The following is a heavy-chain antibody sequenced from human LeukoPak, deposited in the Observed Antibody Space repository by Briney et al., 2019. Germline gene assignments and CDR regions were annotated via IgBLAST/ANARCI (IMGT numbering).Heavy chain of an antibody. CDR2: ISSTSNYI. D-gene: IGHD7-27*01. Sequence: GALRLSCAVSGFNFNTYSMNWVRQAPGKGPEWVSSISSTSNYIYYAESVKGRFAVSRDNAKNSLYLQMNSLRADDTAVYYCARAGDILLVSYFHFYGMDVWGQGTTVIVSS. CDR3: ARAGDILLVSYFHFYGMDV. V-gene: IGHV3-21*01. CDR1: GFNFNTYS. J-gene: IGHJ6*02.